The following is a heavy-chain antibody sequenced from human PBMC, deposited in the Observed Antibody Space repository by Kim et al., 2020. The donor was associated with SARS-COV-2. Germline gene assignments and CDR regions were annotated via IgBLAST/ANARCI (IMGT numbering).Heavy chain of an antibody. CDR2: IYYSGST. CDR3: ARDSGPSYYYDSPFDY. CDR1: GGSISSGGYY. V-gene: IGHV4-31*03. D-gene: IGHD3-22*01. J-gene: IGHJ4*01. Sequence: SETLSLTCTVSGGSISSGGYYWSWIRQHPGKGLEWIGYIYYSGSTYYNPSLKSRVTISVDTSKNQFSLKLSSVTAADTAVYYCARDSGPSYYYDSPFDYWGRGTLVTGSS.